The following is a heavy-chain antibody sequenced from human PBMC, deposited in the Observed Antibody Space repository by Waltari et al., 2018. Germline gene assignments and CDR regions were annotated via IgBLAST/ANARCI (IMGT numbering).Heavy chain of an antibody. CDR3: ARISSTATRDS. V-gene: IGHV3-7*01. CDR2: IKEDGSEK. D-gene: IGHD6-6*01. Sequence: EVQLVESGGGLVQPGGSLRLSCAASGFTCSVYWMSWVRQAPGKGLEWVANIKEDGSEKSYVDSVKGRFTISRDNAKNSLSLQMNSLRAEDTAVYYCARISSTATRDSWGRGTLVTVSS. CDR1: GFTCSVYW. J-gene: IGHJ4*02.